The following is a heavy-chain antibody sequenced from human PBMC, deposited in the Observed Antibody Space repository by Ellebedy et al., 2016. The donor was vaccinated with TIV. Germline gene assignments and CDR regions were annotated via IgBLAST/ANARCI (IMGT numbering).Heavy chain of an antibody. CDR1: GFTFSSYA. Sequence: GGSLRLXXAASGFTFSSYAMSWVRQAPGKGLEWVSAISGSGGSTYYADSVKGRFTISRDNSKNTLYLQMNSLRAEDTAVYYCAKAENDYGDYYFDYWGQGTLVTVSS. D-gene: IGHD4-17*01. CDR3: AKAENDYGDYYFDY. CDR2: ISGSGGST. V-gene: IGHV3-23*01. J-gene: IGHJ4*02.